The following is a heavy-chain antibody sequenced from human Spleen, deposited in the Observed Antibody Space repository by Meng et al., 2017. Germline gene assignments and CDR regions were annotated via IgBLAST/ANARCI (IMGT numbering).Heavy chain of an antibody. V-gene: IGHV1-2*06. CDR3: ARGGMTNYGMDV. Sequence: ASVKVSCKASGYTFTGYYMHWVRQAPGQGLEWMGRINPNSGGTNYAQKLQGRVTMTTDTSTSTAYMELRSLRSDDTAVYYCARGGMTNYGMDVWGQGTTVTVSS. CDR1: GYTFTGYY. J-gene: IGHJ6*02. CDR2: INPNSGGT.